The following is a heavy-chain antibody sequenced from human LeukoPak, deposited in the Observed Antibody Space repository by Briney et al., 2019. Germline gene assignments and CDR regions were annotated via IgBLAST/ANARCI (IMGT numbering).Heavy chain of an antibody. CDR1: GGSISLSYYY. D-gene: IGHD3-22*01. J-gene: IGHJ4*02. CDR3: ARDYYDSSGYWYYFDY. Sequence: SETLSLTCSVSGGSISLSYYYWGWIRQPPGKALEWIGSVYYSGTTSYNPSLKSRVTISVDMSKNHFSLRLSSVTAADTAVYYCARDYYDSSGYWYYFDYWGQGTLVTVSS. CDR2: VYYSGTT. V-gene: IGHV4-39*07.